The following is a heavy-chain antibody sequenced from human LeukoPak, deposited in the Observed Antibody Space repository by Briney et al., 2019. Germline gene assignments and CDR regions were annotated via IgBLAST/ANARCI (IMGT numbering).Heavy chain of an antibody. D-gene: IGHD3-16*01. CDR2: IHYSGTPT. V-gene: IGHV4-39*02. CDR1: GHPITSGRYY. Sequence: SETLSLTCSVYGHPITSGRYYWGWMRQAPGKGLEWIGTIHYSGTPTFYNPSLERRVPLFSDTSRNDFSLRLRSVTAADTAVYYCAAGGDDAKAGYWGQGTLVTVSS. J-gene: IGHJ4*02. CDR3: AAGGDDAKAGY.